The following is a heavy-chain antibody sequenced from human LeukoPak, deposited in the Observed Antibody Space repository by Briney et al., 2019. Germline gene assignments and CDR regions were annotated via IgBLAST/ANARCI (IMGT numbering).Heavy chain of an antibody. CDR1: GGTFSSYA. CDR2: IIPIFGTA. Sequence: ASVKVSCKASGGTFSSYAISWVRQAPGQGLEWMGGIIPIFGTANYAQKFQGRVTITADESTITAYMELSSLRSEDTAVYYCARDLCSSTSCYEGFDPWGQGTLVTVSS. D-gene: IGHD2-2*01. CDR3: ARDLCSSTSCYEGFDP. J-gene: IGHJ5*02. V-gene: IGHV1-69*13.